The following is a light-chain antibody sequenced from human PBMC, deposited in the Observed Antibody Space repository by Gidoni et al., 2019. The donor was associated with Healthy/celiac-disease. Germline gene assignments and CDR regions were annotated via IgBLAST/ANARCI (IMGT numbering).Light chain of an antibody. Sequence: QSALTPPASVSGSPGQSITISCTGTSSDVGSYNLVSWYQQHPGKAPKLMIYEGSTRPSGVSNRYSGSKSGNTASLTISGLQAEDEADYYCCSYAGSSSLYIFGTGTKVTVL. CDR1: SSDVGSYNL. CDR2: EGS. V-gene: IGLV2-23*01. J-gene: IGLJ1*01. CDR3: CSYAGSSSLYI.